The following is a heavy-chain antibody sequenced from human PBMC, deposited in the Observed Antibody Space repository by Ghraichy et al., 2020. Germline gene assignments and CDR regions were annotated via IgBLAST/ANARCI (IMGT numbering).Heavy chain of an antibody. Sequence: GGSLRLSCAASGFTFSSYSMNWVRQAPGKGLEWVSSISSSSSYIYYADSVKGRFTISRDNAKNSLYLQMNSLRAEDTAVYYCARDSSQGGTEGDFDIWGKGTMVTVSS. CDR1: GFTFSSYS. J-gene: IGHJ3*02. CDR3: ARDSSQGGTEGDFDI. V-gene: IGHV3-21*01. CDR2: ISSSSSYI. D-gene: IGHD3-16*01.